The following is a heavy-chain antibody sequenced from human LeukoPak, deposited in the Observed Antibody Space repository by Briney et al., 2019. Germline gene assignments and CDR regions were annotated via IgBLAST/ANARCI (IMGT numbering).Heavy chain of an antibody. CDR1: GNRLTNYW. CDR3: ARVPAAEEIDY. V-gene: IGHV5-10-1*01. Sequence: GESLKISCKGSGNRLTNYWNSRGRQMPREGPEWVGRIDPSDSYTNYSPSFQGHVTISADKSISTAYLQWSSLKASDTAMYYCARVPAAEEIDYWGQGTLVTVSS. CDR2: IDPSDSYT. J-gene: IGHJ4*02. D-gene: IGHD2-2*01.